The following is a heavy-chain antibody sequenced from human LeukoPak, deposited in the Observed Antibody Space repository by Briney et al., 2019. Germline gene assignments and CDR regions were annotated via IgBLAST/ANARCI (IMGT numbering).Heavy chain of an antibody. CDR3: ARGNYDFWSGYSWFDP. CDR1: GFTFSSYA. CDR2: ISYDGSNK. J-gene: IGHJ5*02. D-gene: IGHD3-3*01. Sequence: GGSLRLSCAASGFTFSSYAMHWVRQAPGEGLEWVAVISYDGSNKYYADSVKGRFTISRDNSKNTLYLQMNSLRAEDTAVYYCARGNYDFWSGYSWFDPWGQGTLVTVSS. V-gene: IGHV3-30-3*01.